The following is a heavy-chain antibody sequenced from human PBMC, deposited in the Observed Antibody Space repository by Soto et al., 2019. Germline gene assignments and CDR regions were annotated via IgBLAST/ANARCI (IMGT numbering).Heavy chain of an antibody. CDR1: GFNFSAYG. CDR2: LSFDASKK. CDR3: RVGVAD. V-gene: IGHV3-30*03. J-gene: IGHJ4*02. Sequence: QVQLVESGGGVVQPGRSLRLSCAASGFNFSAYGMHWVRQAPGTGLELVALLSFDASKKYYADSVKGRFTISRDTSRNTLYLQMNSLRVEDTAVYYCRVGVADWGQGTGVTVSS. D-gene: IGHD1-26*01.